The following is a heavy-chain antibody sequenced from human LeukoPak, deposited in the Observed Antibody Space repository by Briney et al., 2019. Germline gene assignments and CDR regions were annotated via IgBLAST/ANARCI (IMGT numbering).Heavy chain of an antibody. CDR2: ISAYNGNT. Sequence: RASVKVSCKASGYTFTSYGISWVRQAPGQGLEWMGWISAYNGNTNYAQKLQGRVTMTTDTSTSTAYMELRSLRSDDTAVYYCARMVSHCSSTSCYADYYYYMDVWGKGTTVTISS. CDR3: ARMVSHCSSTSCYADYYYYMDV. V-gene: IGHV1-18*01. CDR1: GYTFTSYG. J-gene: IGHJ6*03. D-gene: IGHD2-2*01.